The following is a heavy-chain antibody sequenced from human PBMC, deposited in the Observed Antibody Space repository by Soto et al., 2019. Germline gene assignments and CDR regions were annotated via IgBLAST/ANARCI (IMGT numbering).Heavy chain of an antibody. V-gene: IGHV4-30-4*01. J-gene: IGHJ4*02. D-gene: IGHD3-22*01. CDR3: ARVPFYDSSGRSYYFDY. Sequence: SETLSLTCAVSGDSIIGIYHWSWIRQPPGKGLECIGYIYYSGSTYYNPSLKSRVIISVDTSKNQFSLKLSSVTAADTAVYYCARVPFYDSSGRSYYFDYWGQGTLVTVSS. CDR2: IYYSGST. CDR1: GDSIIGIYH.